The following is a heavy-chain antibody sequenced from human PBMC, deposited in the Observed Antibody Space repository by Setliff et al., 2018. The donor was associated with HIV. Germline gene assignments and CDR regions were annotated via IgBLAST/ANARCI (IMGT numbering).Heavy chain of an antibody. D-gene: IGHD1-20*01. J-gene: IGHJ4*02. CDR1: GFAFEKYY. CDR3: ASGIDPYTSTWVDS. Sequence: GGSLRLSCLASGFAFEKYYMSWIRQTPEKTLEWISFISSTGSYITYADSVKGRFTVSRDNAENSLFLQMDGLGAEDTAIYYCASGIDPYTSTWVDSWGQGTLVTVSS. CDR2: ISSTGSYI. V-gene: IGHV3-11*03.